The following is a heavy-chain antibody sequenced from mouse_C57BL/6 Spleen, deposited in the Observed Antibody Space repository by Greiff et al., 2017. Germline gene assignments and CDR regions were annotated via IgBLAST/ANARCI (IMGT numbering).Heavy chain of an antibody. CDR1: GFSLTSYG. D-gene: IGHD1-1*01. CDR3: AKHYYGSQGYYFDY. Sequence: VQLQQSGPGLVQPSQSLSITCTVSGFSLTSYGVHWVRQSPGKGLEWLGVIWRGGSTDYNAAFMSRLSIIKDNSKSQVFFKMNSLQADDTAIYYCAKHYYGSQGYYFDYWGQGTTLTVSS. V-gene: IGHV2-5*01. J-gene: IGHJ2*01. CDR2: IWRGGST.